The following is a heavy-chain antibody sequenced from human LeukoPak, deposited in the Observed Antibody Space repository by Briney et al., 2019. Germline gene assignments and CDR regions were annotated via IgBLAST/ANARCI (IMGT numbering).Heavy chain of an antibody. Sequence: GFLRLSCAASGFTVSTDFMGWVRQTPRKGLQWLSLISAEGYTYYADSVKGRFIISRDTSKNALYLQMNSLRVEDTAVYYCAKGRRAVWGQGTTVTVSS. CDR3: AKGRRAV. CDR1: GFTVSTDF. CDR2: ISAEGYT. J-gene: IGHJ6*02. V-gene: IGHV3-66*01.